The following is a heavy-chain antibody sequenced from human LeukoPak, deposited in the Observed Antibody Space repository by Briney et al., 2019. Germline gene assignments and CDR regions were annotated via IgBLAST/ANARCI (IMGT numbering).Heavy chain of an antibody. CDR1: GGSISSYY. Sequence: SETLSLTCTVSGGSISSYYWSWIRQPPGEGLEWIGRIYTSGSTNYSPSLKSRVTMSVDTSKNRFSLQLSSVTAADTAVYYCARASPLGYYSYYYMDVWGKGTTVTVSS. V-gene: IGHV4-4*07. J-gene: IGHJ6*03. CDR2: IYTSGST. CDR3: ARASPLGYYSYYYMDV. D-gene: IGHD3-16*01.